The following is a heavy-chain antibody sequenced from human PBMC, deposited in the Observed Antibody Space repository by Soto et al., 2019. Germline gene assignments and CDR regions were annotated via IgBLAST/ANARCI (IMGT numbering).Heavy chain of an antibody. CDR2: IFYSGST. V-gene: IGHV4-30-4*01. D-gene: IGHD7-27*01. J-gene: IGHJ5*02. Sequence: SETLSLTCTVSGGSISSGDFYWTWIRQPPGKGLEWIGHIFYSGSTYYNPSLKSRIAISVDTSRNQFSLKVNSVTAADTAVYYCARQDVRAWGRFDPWGQGTLVTVSS. CDR1: GGSISSGDFY. CDR3: ARQDVRAWGRFDP.